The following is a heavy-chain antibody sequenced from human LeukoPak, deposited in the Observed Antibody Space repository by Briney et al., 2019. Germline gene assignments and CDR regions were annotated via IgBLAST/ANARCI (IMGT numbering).Heavy chain of an antibody. D-gene: IGHD3-22*01. CDR3: ARARTRSTSLTTMIVKRHPPPDHY. J-gene: IGHJ4*02. V-gene: IGHV4-34*01. CDR1: GGSFSGYY. CDR2: INHSGST. Sequence: SETLSLTCAVYGGSFSGYYWSWIRQPPGKGLEWIGEINHSGSTNYNPSLKSRVTISVDTSKNQFSLKLSSVTAADTAVYYCARARTRSTSLTTMIVKRHPPPDHYWGQGTLVTVSS.